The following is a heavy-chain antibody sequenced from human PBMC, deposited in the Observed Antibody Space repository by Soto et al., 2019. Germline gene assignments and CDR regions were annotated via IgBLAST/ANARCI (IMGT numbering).Heavy chain of an antibody. CDR2: INPSGGST. V-gene: IGHV1-46*01. D-gene: IGHD6-19*01. Sequence: ASVKVSCKASGYTFTSYYMHWVRQAPGQGLEWMGIINPSGGSTSYAQKFQGRVTMTRDTSTSTVYIELSSLRSEDTAVYYCARSSGRAYYYYGMDVWGQGTTVTVSS. J-gene: IGHJ6*02. CDR1: GYTFTSYY. CDR3: ARSSGRAYYYYGMDV.